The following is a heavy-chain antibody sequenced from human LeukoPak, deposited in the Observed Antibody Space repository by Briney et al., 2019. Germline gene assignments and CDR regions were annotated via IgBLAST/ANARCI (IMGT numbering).Heavy chain of an antibody. CDR2: IYSGGNT. CDR3: ARDRPGDGYFDY. CDR1: GFTVSSND. Sequence: GGSLRLSGAASGFTVSSNDMTWVRQTPGKGRGWVSIIYSGGNTYYADSVKGRFTISRDNSKNTLYLQMNSLRAEDTAVFYCARDRPGDGYFDYWGQGTLVTVSS. J-gene: IGHJ4*02. D-gene: IGHD3-10*01. V-gene: IGHV3-66*01.